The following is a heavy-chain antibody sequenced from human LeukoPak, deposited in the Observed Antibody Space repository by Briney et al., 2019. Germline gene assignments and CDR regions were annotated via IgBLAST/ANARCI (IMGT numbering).Heavy chain of an antibody. V-gene: IGHV1-69*04. Sequence: SVKVSCKASGGTFSSYAISWVRQAPGQGIEWMGRIIPILGIANYAQKFQGRVTITADKSTSTAYMELSSLRSEDTAVYYCARGDYYDSSGYYEYFQHWGQGTLVTVSS. D-gene: IGHD3-22*01. CDR2: IIPILGIA. CDR1: GGTFSSYA. J-gene: IGHJ1*01. CDR3: ARGDYYDSSGYYEYFQH.